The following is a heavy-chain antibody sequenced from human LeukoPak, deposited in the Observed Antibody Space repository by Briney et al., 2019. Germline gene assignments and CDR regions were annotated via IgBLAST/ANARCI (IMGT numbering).Heavy chain of an antibody. CDR3: ALSFTIFGVVAPRY. V-gene: IGHV1-69*05. CDR2: IIPIFGTA. CDR1: GGTFSSYA. D-gene: IGHD3-3*01. Sequence: SVKVSCKASGGTFSSYAISWVRQAPGQGLEWMGRIIPIFGTANYAQKFQGRVTITTDESTSTAYMELSSLRSEDTAVYYCALSFTIFGVVAPRYWGQGTLVTVSS. J-gene: IGHJ4*02.